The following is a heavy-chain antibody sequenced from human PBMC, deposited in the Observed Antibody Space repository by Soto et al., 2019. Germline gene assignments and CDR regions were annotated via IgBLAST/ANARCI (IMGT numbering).Heavy chain of an antibody. CDR2: INSDGSST. CDR1: GFTFSNYW. J-gene: IGHJ6*02. Sequence: GGSLRLSCAAPGFTFSNYWMHWVRQAPGKGLVWVSQINSDGSSTSYADSVKGRFTISRDNAKNTLYLQMNSLRAEDTAVYYCAREPYYYASSGSYYYYYGMDVWGQGTTVTVSS. D-gene: IGHD3-22*01. CDR3: AREPYYYASSGSYYYYYGMDV. V-gene: IGHV3-74*01.